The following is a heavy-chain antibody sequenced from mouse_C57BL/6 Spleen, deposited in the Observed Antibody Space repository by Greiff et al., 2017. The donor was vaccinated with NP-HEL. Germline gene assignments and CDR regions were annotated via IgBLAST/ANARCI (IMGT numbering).Heavy chain of an antibody. CDR3: AGDGYYPFAY. CDR2: IYPGDGDT. CDR1: GYAFSSSW. D-gene: IGHD2-3*01. J-gene: IGHJ3*01. Sequence: VKLQESGPELVKPGASVKISCKASGYAFSSSWMNWVKQRPGKGLEWIGRIYPGDGDTNYNGKFKGKATLTADKSSSTAYMQLSSLTSEDSAVYFCAGDGYYPFAYWGQGTLVTVSA. V-gene: IGHV1-82*01.